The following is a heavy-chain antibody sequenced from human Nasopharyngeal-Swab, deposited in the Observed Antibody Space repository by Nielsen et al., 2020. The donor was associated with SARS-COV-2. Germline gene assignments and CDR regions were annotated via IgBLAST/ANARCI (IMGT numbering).Heavy chain of an antibody. V-gene: IGHV3-11*03. D-gene: IGHD2-15*01. J-gene: IGHJ4*02. Sequence: GESLKISCAASRFTFSDYYMSWVRQAPGKGLEWVSYISSGSGSSTNSADSVKGRFTISRDNAKTSLYLQMNNLRVDDTAVYFCARMGGGTNFDVWGQGTLVTVSS. CDR1: RFTFSDYY. CDR3: ARMGGGTNFDV. CDR2: ISSGSGSST.